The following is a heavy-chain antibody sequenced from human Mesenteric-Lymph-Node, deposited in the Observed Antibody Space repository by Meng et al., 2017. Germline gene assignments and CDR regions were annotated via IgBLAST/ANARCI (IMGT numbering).Heavy chain of an antibody. Sequence: GESLKISCKGSGYSFTSYWIGWVRQMPGKGLEWMGIINPDGSDARYSPSFQGQITISVDKSITTAYLQWRSLKASDSAIYYCATKGDGYNLWSLYFDYWGQGTLVTVSS. D-gene: IGHD5-24*01. J-gene: IGHJ4*02. CDR3: ATKGDGYNLWSLYFDY. V-gene: IGHV5-51*01. CDR2: INPDGSDA. CDR1: GYSFTSYW.